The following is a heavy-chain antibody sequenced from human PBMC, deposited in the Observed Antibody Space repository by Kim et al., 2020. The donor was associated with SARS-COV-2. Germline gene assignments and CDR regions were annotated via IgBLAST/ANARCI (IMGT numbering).Heavy chain of an antibody. J-gene: IGHJ6*02. V-gene: IGHV3-23*01. Sequence: YADCAKGRFTISTDNSKKSLYLQMNRMRAEDTAVYYCANCGGSHSLGMDVWGQGTTVTVSS. CDR3: ANCGGSHSLGMDV. D-gene: IGHD2-15*01.